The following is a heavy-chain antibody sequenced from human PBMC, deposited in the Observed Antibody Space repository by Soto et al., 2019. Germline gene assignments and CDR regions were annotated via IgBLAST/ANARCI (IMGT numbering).Heavy chain of an antibody. CDR2: ISGSGGST. D-gene: IGHD3-10*01. CDR3: AKDRSFYSGSGAGY. Sequence: EVKLLQSGGGLVQPGGSLRLSCAASGFTFSTYGMSWVRQAPGKGLEWVSSISGSGGSTHYADSVKGRFIISRDNSKHTLDLQKNSLRAEDTAVYYCAKDRSFYSGSGAGYWGQGTLVTVSS. V-gene: IGHV3-23*01. CDR1: GFTFSTYG. J-gene: IGHJ4*02.